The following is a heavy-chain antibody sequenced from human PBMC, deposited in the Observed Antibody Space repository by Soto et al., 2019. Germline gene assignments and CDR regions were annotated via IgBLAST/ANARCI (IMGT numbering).Heavy chain of an antibody. CDR2: IVPIYRTA. V-gene: IGHV1-69*13. Sequence: ASVKVSCKASGGTFSSYRFNWVRQARGQGLEWLGGIVPIYRTADYAQEFQGRVTITADESTRTVYMELSSLKSQDTALYYCARDSGAKLSSSWGQGTLVTVSS. J-gene: IGHJ4*02. D-gene: IGHD6-13*01. CDR3: ARDSGAKLSSS. CDR1: GGTFSSYR.